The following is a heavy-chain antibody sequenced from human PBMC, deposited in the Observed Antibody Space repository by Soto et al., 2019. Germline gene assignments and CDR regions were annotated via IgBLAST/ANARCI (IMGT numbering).Heavy chain of an antibody. CDR3: ARDGPSSGWFDY. V-gene: IGHV4-59*01. CDR2: IYYSGST. J-gene: IGHJ4*02. D-gene: IGHD6-19*01. CDR1: GGSISSYY. Sequence: SETLSLTCTVSGGSISSYYWSWIRQPPGKGLEWIGYIYYSGSTNYNPSLKSRATISVDTSKNQFSLKLSSVTAADTAVYYCARDGPSSGWFDYWGQGTLVTVSS.